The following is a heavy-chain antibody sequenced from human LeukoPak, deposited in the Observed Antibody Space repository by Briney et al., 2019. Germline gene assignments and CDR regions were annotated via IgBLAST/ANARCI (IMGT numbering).Heavy chain of an antibody. J-gene: IGHJ4*02. Sequence: GASMKVSCKASGYTFTSYGITWVRQAPGQGLEWMGWISTYTGKINYAQKHQGRVTMTTDTSTSTAYMELRSLRSDDTSVYYCARDSGTIFGRVRYYFDYWGQGTLVTVSS. CDR1: GYTFTSYG. D-gene: IGHD3-3*01. CDR3: ARDSGTIFGRVRYYFDY. V-gene: IGHV1-18*01. CDR2: ISTYTGKI.